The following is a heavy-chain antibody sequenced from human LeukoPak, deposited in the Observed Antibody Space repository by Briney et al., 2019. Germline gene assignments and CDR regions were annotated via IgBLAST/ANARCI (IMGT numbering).Heavy chain of an antibody. Sequence: EASVKVSCKASGYTFTGYYMHWVRQAPGQGLEWMGWINPNSGGTNYAQKFQGWVTMTRDTSISTAYMELSRLRSDDTAVYYCAREDGSGSYDYWGQGTLVTVSS. D-gene: IGHD3-10*01. CDR1: GYTFTGYY. CDR3: AREDGSGSYDY. J-gene: IGHJ4*02. CDR2: INPNSGGT. V-gene: IGHV1-2*04.